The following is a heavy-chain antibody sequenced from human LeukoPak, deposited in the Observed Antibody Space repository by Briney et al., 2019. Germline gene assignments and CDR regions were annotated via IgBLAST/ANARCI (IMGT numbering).Heavy chain of an antibody. CDR3: ARAVSLWFGEPQGVDY. CDR2: IKQDGSEK. V-gene: IGHV3-7*01. D-gene: IGHD3-10*01. Sequence: GGSLRLSCAASGFTFSSYWMSWVRQAPGKGLEWVANIKQDGSEKYYVDSVKGRFTISRDNAKNSLYLQMNSLRAEDTAVYYRARAVSLWFGEPQGVDYWGQGTLVTVSS. CDR1: GFTFSSYW. J-gene: IGHJ4*02.